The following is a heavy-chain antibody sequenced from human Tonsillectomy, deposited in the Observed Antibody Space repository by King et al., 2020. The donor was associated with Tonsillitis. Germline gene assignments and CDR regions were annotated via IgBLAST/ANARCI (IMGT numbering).Heavy chain of an antibody. D-gene: IGHD3-3*01. CDR2: INHSVST. CDR3: ARGSLTIFGVAPHY. Sequence: VQLQQWGSGLLKPSETLSLTCAVYGGSFSTYYCSWIRQPPGKWLEWIGEINHSVSTNYNPSPKSRVTIIVDTSKNQFSLKVSSVTAADTALYYCARGSLTIFGVAPHYWGQGTLVTVSS. J-gene: IGHJ4*02. V-gene: IGHV4-34*01. CDR1: GGSFSTYY.